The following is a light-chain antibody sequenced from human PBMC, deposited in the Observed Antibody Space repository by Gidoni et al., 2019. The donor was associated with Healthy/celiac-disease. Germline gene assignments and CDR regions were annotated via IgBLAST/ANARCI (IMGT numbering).Light chain of an antibody. Sequence: QSVLTQPPSVSGAPGQRVTISCTGSSSNIGAGYDVHWYQQLPGTAPKLLIYGNSNRPSGVPDRCSGSKSGTSASLAITGLQAEDEADYYCQFYDSSLSGPNGVFGGGTKLTVL. CDR1: SSNIGAGYD. J-gene: IGLJ2*01. CDR3: QFYDSSLSGPNGV. V-gene: IGLV1-40*01. CDR2: GNS.